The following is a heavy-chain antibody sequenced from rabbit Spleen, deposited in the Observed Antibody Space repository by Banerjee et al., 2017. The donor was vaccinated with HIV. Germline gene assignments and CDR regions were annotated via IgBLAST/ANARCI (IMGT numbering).Heavy chain of an antibody. D-gene: IGHD4-2*01. CDR1: GVSFSDKDV. J-gene: IGHJ2*01. CDR2: INIVTGKS. CDR3: ARGVYADWWDAFDP. Sequence: QEQLTETGGGLIQPEGSLTLTCKASGVSFSDKDVMCWVRQAPGKGLEWIACINIVTGKSVDASWAKGRFIMSRTSSTTVTLQMTSLTAADTATYFCARGVYADWWDAFDPWGQGTLVTVS. V-gene: IGHV1S45*01.